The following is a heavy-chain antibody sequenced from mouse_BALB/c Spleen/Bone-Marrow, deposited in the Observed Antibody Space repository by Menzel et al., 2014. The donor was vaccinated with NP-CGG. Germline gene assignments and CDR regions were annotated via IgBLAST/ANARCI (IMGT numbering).Heavy chain of an antibody. CDR1: GYTFTDYN. Sequence: VQLQQSGPELVEPGASVKISCKASGYTFTDYNTHWVKQSHGRSLEWIGYIYPYNGGTGYNQKFKSKATLTVDNSSSTAYMELRSLTSEDSAVYYCARGWLLSWFAYWGQGTLVTVSA. J-gene: IGHJ3*01. V-gene: IGHV1S29*02. CDR2: IYPYNGGT. D-gene: IGHD2-3*01. CDR3: ARGWLLSWFAY.